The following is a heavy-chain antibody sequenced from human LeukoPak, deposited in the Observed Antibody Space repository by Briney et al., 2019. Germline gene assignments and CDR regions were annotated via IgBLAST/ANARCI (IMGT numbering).Heavy chain of an antibody. D-gene: IGHD6-6*01. CDR1: GGSVSGYY. V-gene: IGHV4-34*01. Sequence: SETLSLTCAVYGGSVSGYYWSWIRQPPGKGLEWIGEINHSGSTNYNPSLKSRVTISVDTSKNQFSLKLSSVTAADTAVYYCARGLRIAARPAALGYWGQGTLVTVSS. CDR3: ARGLRIAARPAALGY. CDR2: INHSGST. J-gene: IGHJ4*02.